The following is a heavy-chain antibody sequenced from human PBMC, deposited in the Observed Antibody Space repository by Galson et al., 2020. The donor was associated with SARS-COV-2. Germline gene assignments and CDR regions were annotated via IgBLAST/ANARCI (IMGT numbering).Heavy chain of an antibody. J-gene: IGHJ3*01. Sequence: PSETLSLTCTVSGGSTNNYFWSWVRQAPGKGLEWIGYIYHTGNTNYNSSLKGRVTITMDTSKSQFSLKVKSVTAADTAVYYCARADFRDPGLPDAFGVWGQGTRVSVSS. CDR3: ARADFRDPGLPDAFGV. D-gene: IGHD3-3*01. CDR1: GGSTNNYF. CDR2: IYHTGNT. V-gene: IGHV4-59*01.